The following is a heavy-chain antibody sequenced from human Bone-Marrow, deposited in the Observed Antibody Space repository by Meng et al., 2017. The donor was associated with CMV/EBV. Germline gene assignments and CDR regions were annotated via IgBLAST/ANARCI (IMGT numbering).Heavy chain of an antibody. J-gene: IGHJ4*02. CDR1: GCSISSGYY. Sequence: SETLSLTCTVSGCSISSGYYWGWIRQPPGKGLEWIGSIYHSGSTYYNPSLKSRVTISVDTSKNQFSLKLSSVTAADTAVYYCARVVYYDSSGTFDYWGQGTLVTVSS. CDR2: IYHSGST. V-gene: IGHV4-38-2*02. D-gene: IGHD3-22*01. CDR3: ARVVYYDSSGTFDY.